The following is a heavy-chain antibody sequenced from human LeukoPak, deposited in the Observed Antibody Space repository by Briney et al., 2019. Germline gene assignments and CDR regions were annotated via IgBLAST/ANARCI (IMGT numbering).Heavy chain of an antibody. CDR2: INPGDSDT. CDR1: GYSFTTYW. D-gene: IGHD6-19*01. Sequence: GESLKISCKGSGYSFTTYWIGWVRQMPGKGLEWMGIINPGDSDTRYRPSFQGQVTISADQSISTAHLQWSSLKASDTAMYYCARPRQWHRNDAFDIWGQGTMVTVSS. V-gene: IGHV5-51*01. CDR3: ARPRQWHRNDAFDI. J-gene: IGHJ3*02.